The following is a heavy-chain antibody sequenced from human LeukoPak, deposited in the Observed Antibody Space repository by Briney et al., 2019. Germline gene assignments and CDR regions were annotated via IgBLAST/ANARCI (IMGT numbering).Heavy chain of an antibody. CDR1: GGSISSYY. V-gene: IGHV4-59*01. D-gene: IGHD6-19*01. CDR3: ARWSVAGTAFDY. Sequence: SETLSLTCTVSGGSISSYYWSWIRHPPGKELEWIGYIYYSGSTNYNPSLKSRVTISVDTSKNQFSLKLSSVTAADTAVYYCARWSVAGTAFDYWGQGTLVTVSS. J-gene: IGHJ4*02. CDR2: IYYSGST.